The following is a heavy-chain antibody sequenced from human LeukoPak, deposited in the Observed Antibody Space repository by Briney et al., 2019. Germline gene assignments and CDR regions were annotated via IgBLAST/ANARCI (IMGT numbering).Heavy chain of an antibody. CDR3: ARTRDSSGCFDF. J-gene: IGHJ4*02. CDR1: GFTFNTYS. CDR2: ISTGSTYI. Sequence: GGSLRLSCSASGFTFNTYSINWVRQAPGKGLEWVSSISTGSTYIFYGDSVKGRFTISRDNADNSLYLQMNSLRAEDTAVYYCARTRDSSGCFDFWGQGTLVTVSS. V-gene: IGHV3-21*01. D-gene: IGHD6-19*01.